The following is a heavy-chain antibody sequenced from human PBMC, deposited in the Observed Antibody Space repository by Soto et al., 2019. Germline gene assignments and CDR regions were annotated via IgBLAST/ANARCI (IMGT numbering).Heavy chain of an antibody. Sequence: QVQLQESGPGLVKPSPTLSLTCIVSGDSISRGECFWMWIGQHPGMGREWIGYIYDSGRAFYNPSLKSRVTMSVDTSKNQFSLNMRSVTAADTAVFYCARGILRPTLHIDVWGKETVVAVSS. D-gene: IGHD1-26*01. J-gene: IGHJ6*03. CDR2: IYDSGRA. CDR1: GDSISRGECF. V-gene: IGHV4-31*03. CDR3: ARGILRPTLHIDV.